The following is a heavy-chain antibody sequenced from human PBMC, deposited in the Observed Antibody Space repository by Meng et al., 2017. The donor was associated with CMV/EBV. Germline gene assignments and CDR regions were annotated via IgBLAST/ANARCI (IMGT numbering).Heavy chain of an antibody. CDR1: GYTFTSYG. D-gene: IGHD3-3*01. V-gene: IGHV1-18*01. Sequence: ASVKVSCKASGYTFTSYGISWVRQAPGQGLEWMGWISAYNGNTNYAQKLQGRVTMTTDTSTSTAYMELRSLRSDDTAAYYCAREGQLEWFRISSYGMDVWGQGTTVTVSS. CDR3: AREGQLEWFRISSYGMDV. CDR2: ISAYNGNT. J-gene: IGHJ6*02.